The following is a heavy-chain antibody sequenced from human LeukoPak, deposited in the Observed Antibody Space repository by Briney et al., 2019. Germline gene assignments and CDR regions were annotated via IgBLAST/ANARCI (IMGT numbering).Heavy chain of an antibody. V-gene: IGHV4-59*01. Sequence: PSETLSLTCTVSGGSMSSYYWSWIRQPPGKGLEWIGYIYYSGSTNYNPSLKSRVTISVDTSKNQFSLKLSSVTAADTAVYYCARGSRGSGSYYNWGQGTLVTVSS. CDR1: GGSMSSYY. D-gene: IGHD3-10*01. J-gene: IGHJ4*02. CDR3: ARGSRGSGSYYN. CDR2: IYYSGST.